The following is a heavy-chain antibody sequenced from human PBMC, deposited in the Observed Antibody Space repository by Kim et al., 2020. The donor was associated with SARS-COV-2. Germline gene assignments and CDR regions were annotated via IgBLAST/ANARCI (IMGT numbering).Heavy chain of an antibody. CDR1: GFTFSSYG. CDR2: ISYDGSNK. CDR3: ARDIASYSSCWIYYVYG. Sequence: GGSLRLSCAASGFTFSSYGMHWVRQAPGKGLEWVAVISYDGSNKNYVDSVKGRFTISRDNAKNTLYLQMNSLRAEDTAVYYCARDIASYSSCWIYYVYG. V-gene: IGHV3-30*04. J-gene: IGHJ6*01. D-gene: IGHD6-19*01.